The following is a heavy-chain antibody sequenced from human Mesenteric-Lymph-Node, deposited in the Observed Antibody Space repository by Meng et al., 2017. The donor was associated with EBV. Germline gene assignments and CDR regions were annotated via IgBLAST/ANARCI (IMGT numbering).Heavy chain of an antibody. Sequence: QVQLVQAGAEVKQPGASVKVSCRAAGYTFSNYAMHWVRQAPGQSLEWMGCINPANGKTKNSQKFQGRVTITRDTFASTAYMELSSLRSEETAVYYCARVPTYFYDTSGYYSFDYWGQGTLVTVSS. V-gene: IGHV1-3*01. J-gene: IGHJ4*02. D-gene: IGHD3-22*01. CDR1: GYTFSNYA. CDR2: INPANGKT. CDR3: ARVPTYFYDTSGYYSFDY.